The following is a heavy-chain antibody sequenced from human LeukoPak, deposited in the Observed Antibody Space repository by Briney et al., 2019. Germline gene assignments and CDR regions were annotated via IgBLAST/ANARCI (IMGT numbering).Heavy chain of an antibody. V-gene: IGHV3-66*02. CDR1: GFTVSSNY. CDR2: IYSGGST. Sequence: GGSLRLSCAASGFTVSSNYMSWVRQAPGKGLEWVSVIYSGGSTYYADSVKGRFTISRDNSKNTMYLQMNSLRAEDTAVYYCARDKGLDAFDIWGQGTMVTVSS. CDR3: ARDKGLDAFDI. J-gene: IGHJ3*02.